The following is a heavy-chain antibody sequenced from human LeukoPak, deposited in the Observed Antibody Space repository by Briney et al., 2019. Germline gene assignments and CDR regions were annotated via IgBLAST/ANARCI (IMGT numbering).Heavy chain of an antibody. CDR1: GFTFSSDS. J-gene: IGHJ4*02. Sequence: GGSLRLSCAASGFTFSSDSMSWVRQAPGKGLEWVSYINSSSSTIYYAYSVKGRFTISRNNAKNSLYLQMNSLRAEDTAVYYCARGYSSSSPEFDYWGQGTLVTVSS. CDR2: INSSSSTI. CDR3: ARGYSSSSPEFDY. V-gene: IGHV3-48*01. D-gene: IGHD6-6*01.